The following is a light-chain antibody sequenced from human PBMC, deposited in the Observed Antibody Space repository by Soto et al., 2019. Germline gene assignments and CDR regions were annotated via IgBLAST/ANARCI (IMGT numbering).Light chain of an antibody. J-gene: IGKJ3*01. CDR3: QQANSFPIT. V-gene: IGKV1-12*01. Sequence: DIQMTQSPSSVSASVGDRVTITCRASQDILSWLAWYQQKPGEAPRLLIYASSNLQSGVPSRFSGSGSGTDFTLTISSLQPEDFATYYGQQANSFPITVGPGTRLDIK. CDR1: QDILSW. CDR2: ASS.